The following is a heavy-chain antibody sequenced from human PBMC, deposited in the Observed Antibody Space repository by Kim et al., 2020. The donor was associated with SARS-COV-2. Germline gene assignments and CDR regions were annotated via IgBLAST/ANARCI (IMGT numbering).Heavy chain of an antibody. V-gene: IGHV3-30*02. CDR3: AQSASGGYWSAFDI. D-gene: IGHD5-12*01. Sequence: YADPVKGRFTISRDNSKNTLYLQMNSLRAEDTAVYYCAQSASGGYWSAFDIWGQGTMVTVSS. J-gene: IGHJ3*02.